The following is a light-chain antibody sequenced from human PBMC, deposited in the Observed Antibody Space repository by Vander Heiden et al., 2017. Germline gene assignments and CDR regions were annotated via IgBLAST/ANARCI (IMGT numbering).Light chain of an antibody. CDR3: LHYHNFPHT. Sequence: VIWMTQSPSLVSASTGDRVTISCRMSQVISRHLAWFQQKPGKAPELLIYAASTLQSGVPSRFSGGGSGTDFSLTISPLQSEDFATYFCLHYHNFPHTFGQGTRVEIK. V-gene: IGKV1D-8*01. J-gene: IGKJ2*01. CDR1: QVISRH. CDR2: AAS.